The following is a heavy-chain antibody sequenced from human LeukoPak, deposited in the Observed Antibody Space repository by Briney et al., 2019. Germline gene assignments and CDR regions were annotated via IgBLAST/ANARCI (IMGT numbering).Heavy chain of an antibody. CDR3: AREETDAFDI. J-gene: IGHJ3*02. CDR2: ISGNSNTM. V-gene: IGHV3-48*03. CDR1: GFTFSAYE. Sequence: GGSLRLSCAASGFTFSAYEMNWVRQAPGKGLEWVSYISGNSNTMYYADSVKGRFSISRDNAKNSLYLQMNSLRAEDTAVYYCAREETDAFDIWGQGTMVTVSS.